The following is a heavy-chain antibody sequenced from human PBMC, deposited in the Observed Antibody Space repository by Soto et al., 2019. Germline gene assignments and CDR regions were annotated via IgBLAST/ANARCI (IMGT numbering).Heavy chain of an antibody. CDR2: IYRTGST. CDR3: ASRDPGTSVDY. CDR1: GASFTSNDW. V-gene: IGHV4-4*02. D-gene: IGHD1-7*01. Sequence: QVQLQESGPGLVKPSGTLSLTCAVFGASFTSNDWWTWVRQPPGRGLEWIGEIYRTGSTNYNPSLKSRVTISLDKSENQFSLKVTSLTAADTAVYYCASRDPGTSVDYWGQGTLVTVSS. J-gene: IGHJ4*02.